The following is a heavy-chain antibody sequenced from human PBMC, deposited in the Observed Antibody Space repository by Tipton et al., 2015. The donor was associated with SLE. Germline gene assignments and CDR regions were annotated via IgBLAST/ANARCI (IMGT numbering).Heavy chain of an antibody. CDR1: SGSVSSGAYY. D-gene: IGHD5-18*01. V-gene: IGHV4-31*03. Sequence: TLSLTCTVSSGSVSSGAYYWSWIRQHPGKGLEWIGYVFSSGTTYYNPSLHGRLSISLDTSKKQLSLKLSSVTSADTAVYYCARGARGYSYGSDEDFDSWGQGILVTVSS. CDR2: VFSSGTT. J-gene: IGHJ4*02. CDR3: ARGARGYSYGSDEDFDS.